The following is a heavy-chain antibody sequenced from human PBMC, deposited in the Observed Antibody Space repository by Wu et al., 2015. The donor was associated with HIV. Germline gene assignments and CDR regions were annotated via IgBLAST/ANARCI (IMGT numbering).Heavy chain of an antibody. CDR3: ARDHCLRCYDAFDT. CDR2: INTESGNT. V-gene: IGHV1-18*01. Sequence: QVQLVQSGAEVKKPGASVKISCKTSGYSFTTYGISWVRQAPGQGLEWMGWINTESGNTNYAQKVQDRVTMTTDTSTNTVYLDLRSLKSDDTAVYYCARDHCLRCYDAFDTWGQGTLVTVSS. J-gene: IGHJ3*02. D-gene: IGHD5-24*01. CDR1: GYSFTTYG.